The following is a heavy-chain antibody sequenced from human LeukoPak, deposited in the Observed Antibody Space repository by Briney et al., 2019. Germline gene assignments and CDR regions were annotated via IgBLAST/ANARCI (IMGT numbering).Heavy chain of an antibody. Sequence: SETLSLTCTVSGGSISSYYWSWIRQPPGKGLEWIGYIYYSGSTNYNPSLKSRVTMSVDTSKNQFSLKLSSVTAADTAVYYCATLVRGLEYFQHWGQGTLVTVSS. CDR2: IYYSGST. V-gene: IGHV4-59*12. J-gene: IGHJ1*01. CDR1: GGSISSYY. D-gene: IGHD3-10*01. CDR3: ATLVRGLEYFQH.